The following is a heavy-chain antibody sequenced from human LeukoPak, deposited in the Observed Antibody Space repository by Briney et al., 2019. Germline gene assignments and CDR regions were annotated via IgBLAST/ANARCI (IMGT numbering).Heavy chain of an antibody. D-gene: IGHD6-19*01. CDR1: GGSFSGYY. J-gene: IGHJ2*01. V-gene: IGHV4-34*01. Sequence: SDTLSLTCAVYGGSFSGYYWSWIRQPPGKGLEWIGEINHSGSTNYNPALTSRVTISVDTSKNQFSLKLSSVTAADTAVYYCARGGQWLGVGPNRYFDLWGRGTPVTVSS. CDR2: INHSGST. CDR3: ARGGQWLGVGPNRYFDL.